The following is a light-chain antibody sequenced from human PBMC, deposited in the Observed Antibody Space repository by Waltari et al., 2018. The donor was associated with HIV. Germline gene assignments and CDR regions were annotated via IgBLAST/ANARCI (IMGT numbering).Light chain of an antibody. V-gene: IGLV2-14*01. J-gene: IGLJ2*01. CDR2: EVS. Sequence: QPALTQPASVSGSPGQSITISCTGTSSDVGGYNYVSWYQQHPGKAPKLMIYEVSNRPSGISNRFSGSKSGNTASLTISGLQAEDEADYYCSSYTTSSALVFGGGTNLTVL. CDR1: SSDVGGYNY. CDR3: SSYTTSSALV.